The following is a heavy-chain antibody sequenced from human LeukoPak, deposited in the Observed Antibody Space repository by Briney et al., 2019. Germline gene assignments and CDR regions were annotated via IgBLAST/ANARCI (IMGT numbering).Heavy chain of an antibody. CDR2: ISSSSSTI. Sequence: AGGSLILSCAASGFTFSSYSINWVRQAPGKGLEWVSYISSSSSTIYYADSVKGRFTISRDNAKSSLYLQMNSLRSEDTAVYYCARDRTLNPLGGYTGYDWGYWGQGTLVTVSS. V-gene: IGHV3-48*01. CDR3: ARDRTLNPLGGYTGYDWGY. CDR1: GFTFSSYS. D-gene: IGHD5-12*01. J-gene: IGHJ4*02.